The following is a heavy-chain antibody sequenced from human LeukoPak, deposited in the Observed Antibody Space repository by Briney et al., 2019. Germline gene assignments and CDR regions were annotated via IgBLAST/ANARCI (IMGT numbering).Heavy chain of an antibody. Sequence: PSETLSLTCTVSGGSISSYYWSWIRQPPGKGLEWIGYIYYSGSTNYNPSLKSRVTISVDTSKNQFSLKLSSVTAADTAVYYCARERLWFGERVFDYWGQGTLVTVSS. J-gene: IGHJ4*02. V-gene: IGHV4-59*01. CDR1: GGSISSYY. CDR3: ARERLWFGERVFDY. D-gene: IGHD3-10*01. CDR2: IYYSGST.